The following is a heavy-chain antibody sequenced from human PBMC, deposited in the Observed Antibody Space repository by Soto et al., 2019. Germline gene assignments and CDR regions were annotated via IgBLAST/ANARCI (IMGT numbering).Heavy chain of an antibody. J-gene: IGHJ6*02. CDR1: GFTFSSYE. V-gene: IGHV3-48*03. D-gene: IGHD3-3*01. CDR2: ISSSGSTI. CDR3: ASPGGYYDFWSGYYYGMDV. Sequence: EVQLVESGGGLVQPGGSLRLSCAASGFTFSSYEMNWVRQAPGKGLEWVSYISSSGSTIYYADSVKGRFTISRDNAKNSLYLQMNSLRAEDTAVYYCASPGGYYDFWSGYYYGMDVWGQGTTVTVSS.